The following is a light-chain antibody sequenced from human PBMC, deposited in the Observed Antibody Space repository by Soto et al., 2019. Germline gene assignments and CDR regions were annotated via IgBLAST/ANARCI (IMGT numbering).Light chain of an antibody. CDR3: TAWDDSLSGVF. CDR2: RND. J-gene: IGLJ2*01. V-gene: IGLV1-44*01. CDR1: SSNIGSNT. Sequence: QSVLTQPPSASGTPGQRVTISCSGSSSNIGSNTVNWYQQLPGTAPKLLIYRNDQPPSGVPDRFSGSKSGTSASLAISGLQSEDETDYYCTAWDDSLSGVFFGGGTKLTVL.